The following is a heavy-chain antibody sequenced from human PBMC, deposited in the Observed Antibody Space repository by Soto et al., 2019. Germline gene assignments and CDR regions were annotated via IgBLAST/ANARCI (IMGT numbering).Heavy chain of an antibody. V-gene: IGHV3-30*18. J-gene: IGHJ4*02. CDR2: ISYDGSNK. Sequence: PGGSLRLSCAASGFTFSSYGMHWVRQAPGKGLEWVAVISYDGSNKYYADSVKGRFTISRDNSKNTPYLQMNSLRAEDTAVYYCAKDDYVFWGQGTLVTVSS. CDR3: AKDDYVF. D-gene: IGHD3-16*01. CDR1: GFTFSSYG.